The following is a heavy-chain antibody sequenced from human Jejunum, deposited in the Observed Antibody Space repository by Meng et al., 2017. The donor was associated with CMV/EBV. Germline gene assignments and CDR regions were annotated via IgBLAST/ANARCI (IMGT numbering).Heavy chain of an antibody. CDR3: ARGSGYYYY. J-gene: IGHJ4*02. Sequence: EEQLVASGGGLIQPGGSLRLSCEVSGFTVSDYYMTWVRQAPGKGLEWVSLIFSNASTYYADSVKGRFTISRDNSKNTLYLQMISLRVEDTAVYYCARGSGYYYYWGQGTLVTVSS. CDR2: IFSNAST. D-gene: IGHD3-10*01. V-gene: IGHV3-53*01. CDR1: GFTVSDYY.